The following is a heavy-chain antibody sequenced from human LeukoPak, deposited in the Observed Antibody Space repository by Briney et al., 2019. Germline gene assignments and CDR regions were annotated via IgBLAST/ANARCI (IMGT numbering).Heavy chain of an antibody. CDR1: GYTLTELS. V-gene: IGHV1-24*01. D-gene: IGHD1-26*01. CDR3: ATGLSMGADTNYYYYYMDV. Sequence: GASVKVSCKVSGYTLTELSMHWVRQAPGKGLEWMGGFDPEDGETIYAQKFQGRVTMTEDTSTDTAYMELSSLRSEDTAVYYCATGLSMGADTNYYYYYMDVWGKGTTVTVSS. J-gene: IGHJ6*03. CDR2: FDPEDGET.